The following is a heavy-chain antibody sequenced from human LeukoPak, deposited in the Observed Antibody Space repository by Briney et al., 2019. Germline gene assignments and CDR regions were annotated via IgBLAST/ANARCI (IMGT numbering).Heavy chain of an antibody. Sequence: SSETLSLTCAVYGGSFSGYYWTWIRQPPGKGLEWIGEINHSGSTNYNPSLESRVTISVDTSKNQFSLKLSSVTAADTAVYYCARDRGTWNDDGFDYWGQGTLVTVSS. CDR1: GGSFSGYY. CDR2: INHSGST. J-gene: IGHJ4*02. V-gene: IGHV4-34*01. D-gene: IGHD1-1*01. CDR3: ARDRGTWNDDGFDY.